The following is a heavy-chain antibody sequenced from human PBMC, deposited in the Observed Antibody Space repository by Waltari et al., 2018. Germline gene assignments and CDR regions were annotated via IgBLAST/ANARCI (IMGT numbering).Heavy chain of an antibody. CDR2: IYTSGST. J-gene: IGHJ3*02. Sequence: QVQLQESGPGLVKPSETLSPTCTASGGSISSYYWRWNRQPAGKGLEWIGRIYTSGSTNYNPSLKSRVTMSVDTSKNQFSLKLSSVTAADTAVYYCARDQDSSGYNTNAFDIWGQGTMVTVSS. CDR3: ARDQDSSGYNTNAFDI. D-gene: IGHD3-22*01. CDR1: GGSISSYY. V-gene: IGHV4-4*07.